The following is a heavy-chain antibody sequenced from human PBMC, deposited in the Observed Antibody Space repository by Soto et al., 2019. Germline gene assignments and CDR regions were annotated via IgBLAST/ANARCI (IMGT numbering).Heavy chain of an antibody. CDR2: INPNSGGT. CDR1: GYTFTGYY. CDR3: ARGSDYYDSSGYYFFDY. J-gene: IGHJ4*02. Sequence: QVQLVQSGAEVKKPGASVKVSCKASGYTFTGYYMHWVRQAPGQGLEWMGWINPNSGGTNYAQKFQGWVTMTSDTSISTAYMELSRLRSDDTAVYYCARGSDYYDSSGYYFFDYWGQGTLVTVSS. V-gene: IGHV1-2*04. D-gene: IGHD3-22*01.